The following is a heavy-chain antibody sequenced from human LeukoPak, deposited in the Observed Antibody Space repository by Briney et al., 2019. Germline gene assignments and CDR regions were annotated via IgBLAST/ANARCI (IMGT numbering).Heavy chain of an antibody. D-gene: IGHD6-13*01. CDR3: ARLYSSSWFEGFDY. CDR1: GYSISSGYY. J-gene: IGHJ4*02. CDR2: IYHSGST. V-gene: IGHV4-38-2*02. Sequence: PSETLSLNCTVSGYSISSGYYWGWIRQPPLKGLEWIGSIYHSGSTSYNPSLKSRVTISVDTCKNQFSLSLSCVTAAATAVYYCARLYSSSWFEGFDYWGQGTLVTVSS.